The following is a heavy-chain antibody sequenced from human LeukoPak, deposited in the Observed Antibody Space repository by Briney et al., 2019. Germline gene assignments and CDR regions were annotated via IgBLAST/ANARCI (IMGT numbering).Heavy chain of an antibody. J-gene: IGHJ4*02. CDR3: ARAQGDYEPYYFDY. Sequence: ASVKLSCKASGGTFSSYAISWVRQAPGPGLEWMGGIIPIFGTANYAQKFQGRVTITADESTSTAYMELSSLRSEDTAVYYCARAQGDYEPYYFDYWGQGTLVTVSS. CDR1: GGTFSSYA. CDR2: IIPIFGTA. D-gene: IGHD4-17*01. V-gene: IGHV1-69*13.